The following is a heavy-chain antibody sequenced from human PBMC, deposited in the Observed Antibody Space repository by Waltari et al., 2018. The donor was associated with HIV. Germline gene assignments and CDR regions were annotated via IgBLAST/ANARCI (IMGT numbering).Heavy chain of an antibody. CDR2: ISYDGSNK. J-gene: IGHJ6*02. V-gene: IGHV3-30-3*01. Sequence: PGRSLRPSCAAAGFTFSSYAMHWASQDPGKGLEWVAVISYDGSNKYYADSVKGRFTISRDNSKNTLYLQMNSLRAEDTAVFYCASLMVVTMVRGVTDYYYGMDVWGQGTTVTVSS. CDR1: GFTFSSYA. CDR3: ASLMVVTMVRGVTDYYYGMDV. D-gene: IGHD3-10*01.